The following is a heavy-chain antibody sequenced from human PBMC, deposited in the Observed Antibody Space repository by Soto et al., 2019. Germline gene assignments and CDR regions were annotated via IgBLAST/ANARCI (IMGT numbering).Heavy chain of an antibody. D-gene: IGHD3-3*01. CDR3: AKEDDSWTNGHVDI. CDR2: ISAGGGEA. Sequence: GASLRLSCAASGFTFVSYDMSWVRQAPGKGLEWVSGISAGGGEAYYAEYVKGRFTISRNNSKNNQYVQMDSLRAEDTAIYYCAKEDDSWTNGHVDIWGQGT. V-gene: IGHV3-23*01. J-gene: IGHJ3*02. CDR1: GFTFVSYD.